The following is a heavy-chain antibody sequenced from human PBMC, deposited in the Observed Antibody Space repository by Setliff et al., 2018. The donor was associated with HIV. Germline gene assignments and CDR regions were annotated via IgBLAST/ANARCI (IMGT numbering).Heavy chain of an antibody. V-gene: IGHV3-30*02. CDR3: ANDPPSGGYALDM. Sequence: PGGSLRLSCAASGFTFSAYAMHWVRQASGKGLGWVACIWYDGSNKEYADSVKGRFTISRENSKKLVYLQMNSLRAEDTAVYYCANDPPSGGYALDMWGQGTKVTVSS. CDR2: IWYDGSNK. D-gene: IGHD3-22*01. J-gene: IGHJ3*02. CDR1: GFTFSAYA.